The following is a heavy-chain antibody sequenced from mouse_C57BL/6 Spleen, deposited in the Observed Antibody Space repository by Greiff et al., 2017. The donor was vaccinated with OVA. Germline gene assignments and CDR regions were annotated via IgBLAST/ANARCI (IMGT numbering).Heavy chain of an antibody. Sequence: QVQLQQSGPELVKPGASVKISCKASGYAFSSSWMNWVKQRPGKGLEWIGRIYPGDGDTTYNGKFKGKATLTADKSSSTAYMQLSSLTSEDSAVYFCARGEDGYHLFDYWGQGTTLTVSS. J-gene: IGHJ2*01. D-gene: IGHD2-3*01. CDR1: GYAFSSSW. CDR3: ARGEDGYHLFDY. CDR2: IYPGDGDT. V-gene: IGHV1-82*01.